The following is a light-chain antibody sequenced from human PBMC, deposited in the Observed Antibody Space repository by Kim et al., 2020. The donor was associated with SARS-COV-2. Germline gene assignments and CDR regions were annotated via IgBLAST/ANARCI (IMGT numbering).Light chain of an antibody. CDR1: SGNIARNF. V-gene: IGLV6-57*01. CDR3: QSYDATNQV. Sequence: GKTVTLSCTRSSGNIARNFVQWYQQRPGSSPTIVIYEDYQRPSGVPDRFAGSIDRSANSASLTISGLKTEDEADYYCQSYDATNQVFGGGTQLTVL. CDR2: EDY. J-gene: IGLJ3*02.